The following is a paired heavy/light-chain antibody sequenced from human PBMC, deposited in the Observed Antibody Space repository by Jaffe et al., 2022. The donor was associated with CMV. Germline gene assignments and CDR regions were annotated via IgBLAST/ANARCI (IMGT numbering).Heavy chain of an antibody. CDR2: ISSDERTK. CDR1: GFIFSDYA. Sequence: QVQLVESGGGVVQPGRSLRLSCAASGFIFSDYAMHWVRQVPGTGLEWVAVISSDERTKYFADSVKDRFTISRDNSQNTLYLQMDSLRAEDSAVYYCAKGRERASVNWYGEWFDPWGQGTLVTVSS. J-gene: IGHJ5*02. V-gene: IGHV3-30*18. D-gene: IGHD1-1*01. CDR3: AKGRERASVNWYGEWFDP.
Light chain of an antibody. CDR1: QSISNY. CDR2: DAS. J-gene: IGKJ4*01. Sequence: EIVLTQSPATLSLSPGERATLSCRASQSISNYLGWYQQKPGQAPRLLIYDASNRATGIPARFSGSGSGTDFTLTISSLEPEDSAAYYCQHRNSWPLTFGGGTKVEIK. CDR3: QHRNSWPLT. V-gene: IGKV3-11*01.